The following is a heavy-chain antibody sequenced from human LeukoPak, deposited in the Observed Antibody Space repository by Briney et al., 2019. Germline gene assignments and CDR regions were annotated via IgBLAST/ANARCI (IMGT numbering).Heavy chain of an antibody. Sequence: PGGSLRLSCAASGFTFSSYSMNWVRQAPGKGLEWVSAISGSGHNTYYADSVKGRFTISRDNAKNSLYLQMNSLRAEDTAVYYCARDRGSRYYYYYMDVWGKGTTVTVSS. CDR2: ISGSGHNT. CDR1: GFTFSSYS. D-gene: IGHD3-10*01. CDR3: ARDRGSRYYYYYMDV. J-gene: IGHJ6*03. V-gene: IGHV3-21*01.